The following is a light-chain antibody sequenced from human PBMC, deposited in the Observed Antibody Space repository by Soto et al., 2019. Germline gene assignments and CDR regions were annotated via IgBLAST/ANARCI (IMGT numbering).Light chain of an antibody. J-gene: IGLJ1*01. CDR2: GNI. V-gene: IGLV1-40*01. CDR3: QSYDSTLSARYV. CDR1: SYNIGAGYD. Sequence: QSVLTQPPSVSGAPGQWVNISCTGSSYNIGAGYDVHGYQQRPGTAPTLLIFGNINRPSGVPDRFSGSKSGTSASLAITGLQAEDEGDYYCQSYDSTLSARYVFGTGTKLTVL.